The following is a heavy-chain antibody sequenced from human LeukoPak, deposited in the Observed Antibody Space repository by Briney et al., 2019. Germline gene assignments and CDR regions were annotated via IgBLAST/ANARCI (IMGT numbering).Heavy chain of an antibody. V-gene: IGHV3-33*01. CDR1: GFTFSSYG. D-gene: IGHD5-12*01. Sequence: GGSLRLSCAASGFTFSSYGMHWVRQAPGKGLEWVAVIWYDGSNKYYADSVKGRFTISRDNSKNTLYLQMNSLRAEDTAVYYCARDPLGYSGYDYYFDYWGQETLVTVSS. CDR3: ARDPLGYSGYDYYFDY. CDR2: IWYDGSNK. J-gene: IGHJ4*02.